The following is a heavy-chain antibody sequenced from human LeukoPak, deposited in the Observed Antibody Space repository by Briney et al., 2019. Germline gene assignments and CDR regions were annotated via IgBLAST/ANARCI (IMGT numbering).Heavy chain of an antibody. D-gene: IGHD6-19*01. CDR3: ARAGYSSGWYVGSFDY. Sequence: GESLKISCKGSGYSFTTYWIGWVRQMPGKGLEWMGIIYPGDSDTKYSPSFQGQVTISADKSISTAYLQWSSLKASDTAMYYCARAGYSSGWYVGSFDYWGQGTLVTASS. CDR1: GYSFTTYW. V-gene: IGHV5-51*01. CDR2: IYPGDSDT. J-gene: IGHJ4*02.